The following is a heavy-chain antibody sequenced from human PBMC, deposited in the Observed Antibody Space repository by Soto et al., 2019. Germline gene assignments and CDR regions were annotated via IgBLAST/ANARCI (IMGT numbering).Heavy chain of an antibody. V-gene: IGHV4-34*01. Sequence: PSETLSHTCTVSGGSFSGYIWTWIRQTPGKGLQWIGQINHSGSSIYNPSLKNRVTISTMSNNKFSLELSSVTAADTAVYYCTRGLFSGSSYSGSWYYFDSWGQGTMVTVSS. D-gene: IGHD1-26*01. CDR3: TRGLFSGSSYSGSWYYFDS. J-gene: IGHJ4*02. CDR2: INHSGSS. CDR1: GGSFSGYI.